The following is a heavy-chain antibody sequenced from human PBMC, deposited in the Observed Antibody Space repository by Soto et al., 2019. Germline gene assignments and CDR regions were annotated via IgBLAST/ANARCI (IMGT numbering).Heavy chain of an antibody. CDR1: GFTFSTYG. J-gene: IGHJ6*02. CDR2: LDSSGRYI. CDR3: ARGQNTRRWVDGMDV. V-gene: IGHV3-21*01. D-gene: IGHD2-2*02. Sequence: EVHLVESGGGLVKPGGSLRLSCAASGFTFSTYGMDWVRQAPGNGLEWVSCLDSSGRYIYYADSVKGRFTISRDNAKNSLYLQMNSLRAEDTAVYYWARGQNTRRWVDGMDVWGQGTTVTFS.